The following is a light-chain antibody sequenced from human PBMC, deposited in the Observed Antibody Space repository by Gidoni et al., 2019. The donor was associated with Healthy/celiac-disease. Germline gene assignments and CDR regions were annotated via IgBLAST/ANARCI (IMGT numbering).Light chain of an antibody. CDR3: QQYFDTPIT. V-gene: IGKV4-1*01. CDR2: WAS. CDR1: QSVFYSPKKKNY. Sequence: DIVMTQSPDSLALSLGERATINCKSSQSVFYSPKKKNYLAWFQQKPGQPPMLLIYWASTRESGVPDRFSGSGSGTDFTLTSSSLQAEDVAVYYCQQYFDTPITFGQGTRLEIK. J-gene: IGKJ5*01.